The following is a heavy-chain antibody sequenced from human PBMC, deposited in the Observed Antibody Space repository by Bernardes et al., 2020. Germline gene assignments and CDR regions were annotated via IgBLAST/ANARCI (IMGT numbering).Heavy chain of an antibody. J-gene: IGHJ4*02. CDR2: LSTSGVTA. CDR1: GFIFTDYA. V-gene: IGHV3-23*01. D-gene: IGHD5-12*01. CDR3: VRNPLAYYFDY. Sequence: GGSLSLSCAASGFIFTDYAMTWVRQAPGKGLEWVSTLSTSGVTAFYADSVRGRFTTSRDNSKNTLYLQMNSLRAEDTAVYFCVRNPLAYYFDYWGQGALVTVSS.